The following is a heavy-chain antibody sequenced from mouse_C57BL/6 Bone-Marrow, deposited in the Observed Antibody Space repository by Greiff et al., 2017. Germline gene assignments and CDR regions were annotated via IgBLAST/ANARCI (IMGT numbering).Heavy chain of an antibody. Sequence: EVKVEESGGGLVKPGGSLKLSCAASGFTFSSYAMSWVRQTPEKRLEWVATISDGGSYNYYPDNVKGRFTISRDNAKKNLYLQMSHLKSEDTAMYYCATIYGNYEGFAYWGQGTLVSVAA. CDR2: ISDGGSYN. CDR3: ATIYGNYEGFAY. CDR1: GFTFSSYA. V-gene: IGHV5-4*03. D-gene: IGHD2-1*01. J-gene: IGHJ3*01.